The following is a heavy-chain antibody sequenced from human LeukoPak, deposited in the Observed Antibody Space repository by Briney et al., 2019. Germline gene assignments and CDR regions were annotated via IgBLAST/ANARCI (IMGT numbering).Heavy chain of an antibody. J-gene: IGHJ4*02. CDR2: INPNSGGT. CDR3: ARLMTTVTYFDY. Sequence: ASVKVSCKASGYTFTGYYMHWVRQAPGQGLEWMGRINPNSGGTNYAQKFQGRDTMTRDTSISTAYMELSRLRSDDTAVYYCARLMTTVTYFDYWGQGTLVTVSS. CDR1: GYTFTGYY. V-gene: IGHV1-2*06. D-gene: IGHD4-11*01.